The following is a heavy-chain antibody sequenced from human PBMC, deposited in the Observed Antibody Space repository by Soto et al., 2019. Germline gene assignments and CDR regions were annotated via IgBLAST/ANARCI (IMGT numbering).Heavy chain of an antibody. D-gene: IGHD2-2*01. CDR3: ARERAFVVPAASNWFDP. Sequence: EVQLVESGGGLVQPGGSLRLSCAASGFTFSSYEMNWVRQVPGKGLEWVSYISSSGSTIYYADSVKGRFTISRDNAKNSLYLQMNSLRAEDTAVYYCARERAFVVPAASNWFDPWGQGTLVTVSS. V-gene: IGHV3-48*03. J-gene: IGHJ5*02. CDR1: GFTFSSYE. CDR2: ISSSGSTI.